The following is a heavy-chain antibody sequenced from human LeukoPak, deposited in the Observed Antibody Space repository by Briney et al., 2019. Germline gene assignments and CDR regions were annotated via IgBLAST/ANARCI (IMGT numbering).Heavy chain of an antibody. Sequence: GGSLRHSCSASGFTFDDYAMHWVRQAPGKGLEWVSGISWNSGSIGYADSVKGRFTISRDNAKNSLYLQMNSLRAEDTALYYCAKDREVVPATFDYWGQGTLVTVSS. CDR3: AKDREVVPATFDY. V-gene: IGHV3-9*01. J-gene: IGHJ4*02. CDR2: ISWNSGSI. CDR1: GFTFDDYA. D-gene: IGHD2-2*01.